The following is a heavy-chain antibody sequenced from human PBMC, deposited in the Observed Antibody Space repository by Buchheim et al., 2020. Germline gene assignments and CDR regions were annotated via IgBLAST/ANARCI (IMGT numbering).Heavy chain of an antibody. CDR3: ARVPYYYDSSGHIGP. Sequence: EVQLVESGGGLVQPGGSLRLSCAASGFTFSSYEMNWVRQAPGKGLEWVSYISSSGSTRYYADSVKGRFTISRDNAKNSLYLQMNSLRAEDTAVYYCARVPYYYDSSGHIGPWGQGTL. CDR1: GFTFSSYE. CDR2: ISSSGSTR. D-gene: IGHD3-22*01. V-gene: IGHV3-48*03. J-gene: IGHJ5*02.